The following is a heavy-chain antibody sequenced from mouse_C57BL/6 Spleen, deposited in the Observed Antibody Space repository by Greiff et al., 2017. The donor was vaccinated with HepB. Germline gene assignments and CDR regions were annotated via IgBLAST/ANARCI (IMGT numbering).Heavy chain of an antibody. J-gene: IGHJ3*01. D-gene: IGHD1-1*01. Sequence: VQLQHPGAELVMPGASVKLSCKASGYTFTSYWMHWVKQRPGQGLEWIGEIDPSDSYTNYNQKFKGKSTLTVDKSSSTAYMQLSSLTSEDSAVYYCARGDYYGSSPAWFAYWGQGTLVTVSA. V-gene: IGHV1-69*01. CDR2: IDPSDSYT. CDR3: ARGDYYGSSPAWFAY. CDR1: GYTFTSYW.